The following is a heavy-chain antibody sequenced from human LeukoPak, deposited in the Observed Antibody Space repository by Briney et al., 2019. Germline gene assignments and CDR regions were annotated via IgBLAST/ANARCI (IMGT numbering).Heavy chain of an antibody. CDR1: GGSVNSYY. J-gene: IGHJ4*02. Sequence: SETLSLTCTVSGGSVNSYYWTWIRQPPGRGLEWIGYIFYSGTTEYNPSLKSRVTISVDTSKNQFSLKLSSVTAADTAVYYCARTLRVPYYFDYWGQGTLVTVSS. D-gene: IGHD2-2*01. V-gene: IGHV4-59*02. CDR2: IFYSGTT. CDR3: ARTLRVPYYFDY.